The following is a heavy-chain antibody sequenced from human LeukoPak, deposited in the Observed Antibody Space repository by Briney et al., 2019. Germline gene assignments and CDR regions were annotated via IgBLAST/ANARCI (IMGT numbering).Heavy chain of an antibody. J-gene: IGHJ5*02. V-gene: IGHV1-18*01. D-gene: IGHD1-7*01. CDR1: GYTFTSYG. CDR2: ISANNGNT. CDR3: ARAATGTEFDP. Sequence: ASVKVSCKASGYTFTSYGISWVRQAPGQGLEWMGWISANNGNTNYAQKLQGRVTMTRNTSISTAYMELSSLRSEDTAVYYGARAATGTEFDPWGQGTLVTVSS.